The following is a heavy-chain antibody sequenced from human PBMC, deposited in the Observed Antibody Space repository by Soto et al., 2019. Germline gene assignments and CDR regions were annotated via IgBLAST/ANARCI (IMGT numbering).Heavy chain of an antibody. D-gene: IGHD2-15*01. J-gene: IGHJ5*02. CDR1: GFTFSSYA. CDR3: AKRGIPVVVAAFPFDP. Sequence: EVQLLESGGGLVQPGGSLRLSCAASGFTFSSYAMSWVRQAPGKGLEWVSSISGSDGRTYYADSVKGRFTISRDNSKNTLYLQMNSLRAEDTAVYYCAKRGIPVVVAAFPFDPWGQGTLVTVSS. CDR2: ISGSDGRT. V-gene: IGHV3-23*01.